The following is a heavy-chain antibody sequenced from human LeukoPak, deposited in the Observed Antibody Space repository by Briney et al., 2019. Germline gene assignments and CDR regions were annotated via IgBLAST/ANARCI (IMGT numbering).Heavy chain of an antibody. CDR2: IIPFFGTA. J-gene: IGHJ5*02. V-gene: IGHV1-69*13. D-gene: IGHD3-22*01. Sequence: SVKVSCKASGGTFSSYAISWVRQAPGQGLEWMGGIIPFFGTANYAQKFQGRVTITADESTSTAYMELSRLRSEDTAVYYCARDRDSSGCYYGRNWFDPWGQGTLVTVSS. CDR3: ARDRDSSGCYYGRNWFDP. CDR1: GGTFSSYA.